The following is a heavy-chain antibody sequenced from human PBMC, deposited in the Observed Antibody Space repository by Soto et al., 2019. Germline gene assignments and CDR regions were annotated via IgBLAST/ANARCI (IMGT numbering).Heavy chain of an antibody. CDR3: ARGLLSGYDYYFDY. CDR2: VNPNSGNT. D-gene: IGHD5-12*01. Sequence: GASVKVSCKASGYTFTSYDINWVRQATGQGLEWMGWVNPNSGNTGYAQKFQGRVTMTRNTSISTAYMELSSLGSEDTAVYYCARGLLSGYDYYFDYWGQGTLVTVSS. J-gene: IGHJ4*02. CDR1: GYTFTSYD. V-gene: IGHV1-8*01.